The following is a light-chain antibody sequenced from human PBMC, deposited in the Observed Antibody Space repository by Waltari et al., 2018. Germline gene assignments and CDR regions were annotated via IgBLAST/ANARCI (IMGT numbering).Light chain of an antibody. CDR1: NIESKS. Sequence: SYVLTQPPSVSVAPGETARITCGGNNIESKSVHWYRQRPGQAPVVVISYDNDRAAGSPGRCSGSNSGNTATLTISRVEAGDEADYYCQVWDANTDPGVFGTGTEVTVL. V-gene: IGLV3-21*01. CDR2: YDN. J-gene: IGLJ1*01. CDR3: QVWDANTDPGV.